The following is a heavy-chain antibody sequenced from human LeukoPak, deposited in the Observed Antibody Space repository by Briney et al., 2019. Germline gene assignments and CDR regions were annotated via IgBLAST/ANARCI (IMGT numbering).Heavy chain of an antibody. CDR2: ISGSGGST. Sequence: GASLRLSCAASGFTFSSYAMSWVRQAPGKGLEWVSAISGSGGSTYYADSVKGRFTISRDNSKNTLHLQMNSLRAEDTAVYYCAKDYYDSSGRWFDPWGQGTLVTVSS. J-gene: IGHJ5*02. V-gene: IGHV3-23*01. D-gene: IGHD3-22*01. CDR1: GFTFSSYA. CDR3: AKDYYDSSGRWFDP.